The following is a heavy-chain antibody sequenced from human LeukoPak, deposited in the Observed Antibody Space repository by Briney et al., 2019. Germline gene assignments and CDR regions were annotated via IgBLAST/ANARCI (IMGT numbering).Heavy chain of an antibody. CDR2: FDPEDGET. V-gene: IGHV1-24*01. D-gene: IGHD3-22*01. CDR1: GYTLTELS. CDR3: ATPPDGKWLLQGGDY. Sequence: ASVKVSCKVSGYTLTELSMHWVRQAPGKGLEWMGGFDPEDGETIYAQKFQGRVTMTEDTSTDTAYMELSSLRSEDTAVYCCATPPDGKWLLQGGDYWGQGTLVTVSS. J-gene: IGHJ4*02.